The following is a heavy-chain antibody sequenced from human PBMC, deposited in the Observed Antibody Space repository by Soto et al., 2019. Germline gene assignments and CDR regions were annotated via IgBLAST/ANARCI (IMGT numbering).Heavy chain of an antibody. CDR3: AIRPGAVTQGGDYYGMDV. J-gene: IGHJ6*02. Sequence: GASVKFSCKASGYTFTGYYMHWVRQAPGQGLEWMGWINPNSGGTNYAQKFQGWVTMTRDTSISTAYMELSRLRSDDTAVYYCAIRPGAVTQGGDYYGMDVWGQGTTVTVSS. D-gene: IGHD4-4*01. V-gene: IGHV1-2*04. CDR1: GYTFTGYY. CDR2: INPNSGGT.